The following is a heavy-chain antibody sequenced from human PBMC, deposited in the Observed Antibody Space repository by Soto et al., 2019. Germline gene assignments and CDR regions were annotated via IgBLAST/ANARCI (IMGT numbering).Heavy chain of an antibody. CDR2: INPNGGSK. Sequence: ASVKVTCKGAGYTYSNYYMHWVRQAPGQGLVWMGIINPNGGSKRFAQTFQGRITMTTDTSTSTVYMELRSLRSEDTAVYYCARSSGRVFGIIREGSNWFAPWGQGSLVTVSS. CDR3: ARSSGRVFGIIREGSNWFAP. V-gene: IGHV1-46*01. D-gene: IGHD1-26*01. CDR1: GYTYSNYY. J-gene: IGHJ5*02.